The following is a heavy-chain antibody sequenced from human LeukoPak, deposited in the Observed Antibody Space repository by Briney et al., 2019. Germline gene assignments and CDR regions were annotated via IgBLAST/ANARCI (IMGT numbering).Heavy chain of an antibody. Sequence: SETLSLTCAVYGGSFSGYYWSWIRQPPGKGLEWIGSIYHSGSTYYNPSLKSRVTISVDTSKNQFSLKLSSVTAADTAVYYCARRHRSSSWYGGSVTYWGQGTLVTVSS. J-gene: IGHJ4*02. V-gene: IGHV4-34*01. D-gene: IGHD6-13*01. CDR3: ARRHRSSSWYGGSVTY. CDR1: GGSFSGYY. CDR2: IYHSGST.